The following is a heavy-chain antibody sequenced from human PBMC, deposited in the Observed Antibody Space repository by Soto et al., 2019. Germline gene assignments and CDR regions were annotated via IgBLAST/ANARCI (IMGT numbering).Heavy chain of an antibody. Sequence: QVQLQESGPGLVKPSETLSLTCTVSGGSISSYYWRWIRQPPGKGLEWIGYIYYSGSPNYNPSLQSRVTMSVDTSKNRFSLKLSSVTAADTAVYYCARRRSSGWYDDAFDIWGQGTMVTVSS. CDR2: IYYSGSP. D-gene: IGHD6-19*01. CDR3: ARRRSSGWYDDAFDI. J-gene: IGHJ3*02. V-gene: IGHV4-59*08. CDR1: GGSISSYY.